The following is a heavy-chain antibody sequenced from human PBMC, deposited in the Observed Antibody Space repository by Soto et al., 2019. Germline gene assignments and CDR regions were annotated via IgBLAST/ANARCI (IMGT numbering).Heavy chain of an antibody. V-gene: IGHV4-30-4*01. CDR1: GGSISSGDYY. J-gene: IGHJ6*02. Sequence: SETLSLTCTVSGGSISSGDYYWSWIRQPPGKGLEWIGYIYYSGSTYYNPSLKSRVTISVDTSKNQFSLKLSSVTAADTAVYYCARGRYCSSTSCPIYYYYGMDVWGQGTTVTVSS. CDR3: ARGRYCSSTSCPIYYYYGMDV. D-gene: IGHD2-2*01. CDR2: IYYSGST.